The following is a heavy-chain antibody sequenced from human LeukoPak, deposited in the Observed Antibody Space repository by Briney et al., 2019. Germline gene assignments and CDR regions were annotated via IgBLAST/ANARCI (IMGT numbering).Heavy chain of an antibody. CDR1: GYTFTGYG. CDR2: ISAYNGNT. Sequence: ASVKVSCKASGYTFTGYGISWVRQAPGQGLEWMGWISAYNGNTNYAQKLQGRVTMTTDTSTSTAYMELRSLRSDDTAVYYCARGMSCSSTRCYYYGMDVWGQGTTVTVSS. J-gene: IGHJ6*02. CDR3: ARGMSCSSTRCYYYGMDV. D-gene: IGHD2-2*01. V-gene: IGHV1-18*01.